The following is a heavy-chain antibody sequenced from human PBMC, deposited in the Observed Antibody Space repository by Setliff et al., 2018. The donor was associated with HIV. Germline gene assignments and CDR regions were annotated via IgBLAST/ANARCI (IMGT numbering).Heavy chain of an antibody. Sequence: ASVKVSCKASGYTFTGYYMHWVRQAPGQGLEWMGWINPNSGGTNYAQKFQGRVTMTRDTSISTAYMELSRLRSDDTAVYYYARDHLWFGEGFDYWGQGTLVTVSS. CDR1: GYTFTGYY. CDR3: ARDHLWFGEGFDY. D-gene: IGHD3-10*01. J-gene: IGHJ4*02. V-gene: IGHV1-2*02. CDR2: INPNSGGT.